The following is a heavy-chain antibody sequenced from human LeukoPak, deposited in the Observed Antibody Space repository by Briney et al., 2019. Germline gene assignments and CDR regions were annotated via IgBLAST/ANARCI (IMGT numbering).Heavy chain of an antibody. V-gene: IGHV4-34*01. CDR3: ARGRSSSWLDY. CDR2: INHSGST. Sequence: SETLSLTCAVYGGSFSGYHWSWIRQPPGKGLEWIGEINHSGSTNYNPSLKSRVTISVDTSKNQFSLKLSSVTAADTAVYYCARGRSSSWLDYWGQGTLVTVSS. CDR1: GGSFSGYH. D-gene: IGHD6-13*01. J-gene: IGHJ4*02.